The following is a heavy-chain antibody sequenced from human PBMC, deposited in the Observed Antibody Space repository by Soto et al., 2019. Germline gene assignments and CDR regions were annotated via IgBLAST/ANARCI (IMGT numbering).Heavy chain of an antibody. D-gene: IGHD3-9*01. V-gene: IGHV3-23*01. CDR3: AKDLKNYDIVAGYFDP. CDR2: ISGSGGST. Sequence: EVQLLESGGGLVQPGGSLRLSCAASGFTFSSYAMSWVRQAPGKVLEWVSAISGSGGSTYYADSVKGRFTISRDNSKNTLYLQMNSRRAEDKAVYYCAKDLKNYDIVAGYFDPWGQGTLVTVSS. CDR1: GFTFSSYA. J-gene: IGHJ5*02.